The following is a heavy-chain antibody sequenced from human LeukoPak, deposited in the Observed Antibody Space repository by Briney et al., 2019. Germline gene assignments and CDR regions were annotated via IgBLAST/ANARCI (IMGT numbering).Heavy chain of an antibody. D-gene: IGHD4-17*01. Sequence: SETLSLTCTVSGGSISSYYWSWIRQPPGKGLEWIGYIYYSGSTNYNPSLKSRVTISVDTSKNQFSLKLSSVTAADTAVYYCARDPYGALPDYWRQGTLVTVSS. V-gene: IGHV4-59*01. CDR1: GGSISSYY. CDR3: ARDPYGALPDY. CDR2: IYYSGST. J-gene: IGHJ4*02.